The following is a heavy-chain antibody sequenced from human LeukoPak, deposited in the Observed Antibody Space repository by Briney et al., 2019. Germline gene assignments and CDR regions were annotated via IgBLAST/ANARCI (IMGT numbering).Heavy chain of an antibody. Sequence: GGSLRLSCVASGFTFSIYTISWVRQAPGKGLEWVSSITSSSSSIYSADSVKGRLTISRDNAKNSLYLQMNSLRDDDTAVYYCARARGNGYYGSDAFDIWGQGTTVTVSS. CDR3: ARARGNGYYGSDAFDI. D-gene: IGHD3-22*01. V-gene: IGHV3-21*01. CDR2: ITSSSSSI. J-gene: IGHJ3*02. CDR1: GFTFSIYT.